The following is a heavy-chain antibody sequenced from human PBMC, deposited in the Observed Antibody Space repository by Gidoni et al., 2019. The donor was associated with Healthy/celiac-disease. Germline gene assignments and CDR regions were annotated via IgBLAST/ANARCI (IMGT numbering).Heavy chain of an antibody. CDR1: GGSFSGYY. D-gene: IGHD5-18*01. J-gene: IGHJ5*02. CDR3: ARAYSYAKTWFDP. V-gene: IGHV4-34*01. Sequence: QVQLQQWGAGLLKPSETLSLTCAVYGGSFSGYYWSWIRQPPGKGLEWIGEINHSGSTNYNPSLKSRVTISVDTSKNQFSRKLSSVTAADTAVYYGARAYSYAKTWFDPGGQETLVTVSS. CDR2: INHSGST.